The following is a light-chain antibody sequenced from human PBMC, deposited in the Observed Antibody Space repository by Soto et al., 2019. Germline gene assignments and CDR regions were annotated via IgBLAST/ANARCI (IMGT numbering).Light chain of an antibody. CDR3: QQYNNWPRT. J-gene: IGKJ1*01. CDR2: GAS. CDR1: QSVSSN. V-gene: IGKV3-15*01. Sequence: EIELTQFPATLSLSPGERATLSCRASQSVSSNYLAWYQQKPGQAPRFLISGASTRATGIPARFSGSGSGTEFTLTISSLQSEDFAVYYCQQYNNWPRTFGQGTKV.